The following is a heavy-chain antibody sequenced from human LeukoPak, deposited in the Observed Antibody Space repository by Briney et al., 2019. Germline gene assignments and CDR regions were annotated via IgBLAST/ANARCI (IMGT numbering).Heavy chain of an antibody. Sequence: GGSLRLSCAASGFTFSSYEMNWVRQAPGKGLEWVSYISSSGSTIYYADSVKGRFTISRDNAKNSLYLQMNSLRAEDTAVCYCARDLHYFDYWGQGTLVTVSS. CDR2: ISSSGSTI. CDR1: GFTFSSYE. V-gene: IGHV3-48*03. CDR3: ARDLHYFDY. J-gene: IGHJ4*02.